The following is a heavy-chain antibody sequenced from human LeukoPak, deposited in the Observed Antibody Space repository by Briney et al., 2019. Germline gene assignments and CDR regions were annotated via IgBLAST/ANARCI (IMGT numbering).Heavy chain of an antibody. Sequence: GGSLRLSCAASGFTFSSYEMNWVRQAPGKGLEWLSYISTSGSTIYYADSVKGRFTISRDNSKNSLYLQMSSLRAEDTAVYYCARGRLWLRSILDYWGQGTPVTVSS. CDR3: ARGRLWLRSILDY. D-gene: IGHD5-12*01. J-gene: IGHJ4*02. CDR2: ISTSGSTI. V-gene: IGHV3-48*03. CDR1: GFTFSSYE.